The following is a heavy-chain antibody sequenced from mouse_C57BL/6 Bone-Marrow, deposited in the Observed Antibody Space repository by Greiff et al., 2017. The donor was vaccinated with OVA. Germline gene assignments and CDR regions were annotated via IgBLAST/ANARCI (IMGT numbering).Heavy chain of an antibody. Sequence: VQLQQSGAELARPGASVKLSCKASGYTFTSYGISWVKQRTGQGLEWIGEIYPRSGNTYYNEKFKGKATLTADKSSSTADMELRSLTSEDSAVYFCARGESYLGYFDVWGAGAPGTVSS. CDR1: GYTFTSYG. CDR2: IYPRSGNT. V-gene: IGHV1-81*01. J-gene: IGHJ1*01. CDR3: ARGESYLGYFDV. D-gene: IGHD2-12*01.